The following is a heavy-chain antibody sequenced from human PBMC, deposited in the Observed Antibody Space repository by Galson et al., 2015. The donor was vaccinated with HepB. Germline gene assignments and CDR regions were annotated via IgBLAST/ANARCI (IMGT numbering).Heavy chain of an antibody. CDR1: GFTFSSDA. J-gene: IGHJ6*02. D-gene: IGHD3-22*01. V-gene: IGHV3-33*01. CDR2: IGYDGSDN. CDR3: ARDNMNGYDYKNYYGMDV. Sequence: SLRLSCAASGFTFSSDAMHWVRQAPGKGLEWVAVIGYDGSDNASADSVKGRFTISRDNSKNTLYLQMDSLRAEDTAVYYCARDNMNGYDYKNYYGMDVWGQGTTGTVSS.